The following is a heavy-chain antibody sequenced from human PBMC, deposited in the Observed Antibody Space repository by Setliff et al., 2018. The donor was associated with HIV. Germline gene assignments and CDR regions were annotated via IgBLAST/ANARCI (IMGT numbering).Heavy chain of an antibody. CDR3: ARDYYESSGYYGWRFDP. D-gene: IGHD3-22*01. Sequence: SETLSLTCTVSGGSISSHYWSWIRQPPGKGLEWIGYIYYTGTTKNNPSLKSRVTISLDTSKSQFSLKLSSVTAADTAVYYCARDYYESSGYYGWRFDPWGQGTLVTVSS. V-gene: IGHV4-59*11. CDR1: GGSISSHY. J-gene: IGHJ5*02. CDR2: IYYTGTT.